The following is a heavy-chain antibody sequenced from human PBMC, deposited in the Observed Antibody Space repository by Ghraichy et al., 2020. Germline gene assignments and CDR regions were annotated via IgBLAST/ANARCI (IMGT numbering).Heavy chain of an antibody. J-gene: IGHJ6*02. D-gene: IGHD3-3*01. Sequence: GGSLRLSCAASGFTFDDYTMHWVRQAPGKGLEWVSLISWDGGSTYYADSVKGRFTISRDNSKNSLYLQMNGLRTEDTALYYCAKVQYPGENYDFWSGYSPLYGMDVWGQGTTVTVSS. V-gene: IGHV3-43*01. CDR2: ISWDGGST. CDR1: GFTFDDYT. CDR3: AKVQYPGENYDFWSGYSPLYGMDV.